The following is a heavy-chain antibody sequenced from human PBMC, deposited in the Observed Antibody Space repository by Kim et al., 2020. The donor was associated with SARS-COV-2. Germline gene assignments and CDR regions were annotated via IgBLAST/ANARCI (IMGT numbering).Heavy chain of an antibody. J-gene: IGHJ4*02. D-gene: IGHD6-13*01. CDR2: IYYSGST. V-gene: IGHV4-39*01. CDR1: GGSISIIDYY. CDR3: ARAMSIAAPGTNLDF. Sequence: SETLSLTCTVSGGSISIIDYYWGWIRQPPGKGLEWIGTIYYSGSTYYNPSLKSRVTISVDTSKNQFSLRLTSVTAADTAVYYCARAMSIAAPGTNLDFWGQGTLVTVSS.